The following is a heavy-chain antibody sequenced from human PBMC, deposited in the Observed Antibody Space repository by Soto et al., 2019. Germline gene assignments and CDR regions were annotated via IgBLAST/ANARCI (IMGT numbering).Heavy chain of an antibody. V-gene: IGHV3-21*01. Sequence: EVQLVESGGGLVKPGGSLRLSCAASGFTFSSYSMNWVRQAPGKGLEWVSSISSSSSYIYYADSVKGRFTISRDNAKNSLNLQMNSPRAEDKAVYYCERDGAPGIEAAGTYYYYYYMEVWGKGTTVTVSS. D-gene: IGHD6-13*01. CDR1: GFTFSSYS. CDR3: ERDGAPGIEAAGTYYYYYYMEV. J-gene: IGHJ6*03. CDR2: ISSSSSYI.